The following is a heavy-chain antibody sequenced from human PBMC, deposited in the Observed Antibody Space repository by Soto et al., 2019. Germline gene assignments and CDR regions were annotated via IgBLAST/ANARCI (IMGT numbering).Heavy chain of an antibody. CDR3: ARQFDSDTSGYYYAY. CDR2: IIPIFGTA. J-gene: IGHJ4*02. V-gene: IGHV1-69*13. Sequence: SVKVSCKASGGTFSTCAISWVRQAPGQGLEWMGGIIPIFGTANYAQKFQGRITITADESTSTAYMELSSLRSDDTAVYYCARQFDSDTSGYYYAYWGQGTLVTVSS. CDR1: GGTFSTCA. D-gene: IGHD3-22*01.